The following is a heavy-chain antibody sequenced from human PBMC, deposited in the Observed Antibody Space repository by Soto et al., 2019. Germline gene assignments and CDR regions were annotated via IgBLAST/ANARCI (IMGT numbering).Heavy chain of an antibody. CDR3: ARAPYYDFWSGYKFFDY. Sequence: GASVKVSCKASGGTFSSYAISWVRQAPGQGLEWMGGIIPIFGTANYAQKFQGRVTITADESTSTAYMELSSLRSEDTAVYYCARAPYYDFWSGYKFFDYWGQGTLVTVSS. CDR1: GGTFSSYA. D-gene: IGHD3-3*01. V-gene: IGHV1-69*13. J-gene: IGHJ4*02. CDR2: IIPIFGTA.